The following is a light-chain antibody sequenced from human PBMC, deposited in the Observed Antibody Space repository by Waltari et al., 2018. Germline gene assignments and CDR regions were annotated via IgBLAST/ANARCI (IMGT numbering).Light chain of an antibody. CDR2: GAS. Sequence: EIVLTQSPGTLSLSPGERATLSCRASQSVSSSYLAWYQQKPGQAPRLLIYGASSRATGIPDRFSGSGSGTDFTLTITSLQPDDFATYYCQQLHRYPPTFGPGTTVDVK. CDR1: QSVSSSY. CDR3: QQLHRYPPT. V-gene: IGKV3-20*01. J-gene: IGKJ3*01.